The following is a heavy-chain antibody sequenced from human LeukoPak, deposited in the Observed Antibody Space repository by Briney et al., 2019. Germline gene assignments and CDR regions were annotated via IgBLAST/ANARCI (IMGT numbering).Heavy chain of an antibody. J-gene: IGHJ4*02. CDR1: AGSITRGGYS. V-gene: IGHV4-30-2*01. CDR3: VRGAHYNILTAYFDY. CDR2: IYHSGST. Sequence: SETLSLTCAVSAGSITRGGYSWSWIRQPPGKGLEWIGYIYHSGSTYYNPSLESRVAISLDRSKNQFFLKLTSVTAADTAVYYGVRGAHYNILTAYFDYWGQGTLVTVSS. D-gene: IGHD3-9*01.